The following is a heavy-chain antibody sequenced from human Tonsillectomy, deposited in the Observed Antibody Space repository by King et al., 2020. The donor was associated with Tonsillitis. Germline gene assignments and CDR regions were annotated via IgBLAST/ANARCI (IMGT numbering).Heavy chain of an antibody. CDR1: GFTFSNYA. V-gene: IGHV3-23*04. D-gene: IGHD6-19*01. Sequence: VQLVESGGGLVQPGGSLRLSCTASGFTFSNYAMTWVRQAPGKGLEWGSSISGNGDTTNYADSVKGRFTISRDNSNNTLYLQMSSLRVEDTALYYCAKDRGQWLVSTAFDYWGQGTLVTVSS. CDR3: AKDRGQWLVSTAFDY. J-gene: IGHJ4*02. CDR2: ISGNGDTT.